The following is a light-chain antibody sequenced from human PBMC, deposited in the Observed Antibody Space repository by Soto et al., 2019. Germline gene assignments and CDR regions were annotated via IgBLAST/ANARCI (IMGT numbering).Light chain of an antibody. CDR3: QQSYRTPWT. V-gene: IGKV1-39*01. Sequence: DIQMTQSPSSLSASVGDRVTITCRASQSITSYLNWYQQKPGKAPKLLIYAASSLQSGVPSRFSGSGSGTDFTLINSSLQPEDFATYFCQQSYRTPWTFGQGTEVEIK. CDR1: QSITSY. J-gene: IGKJ1*01. CDR2: AAS.